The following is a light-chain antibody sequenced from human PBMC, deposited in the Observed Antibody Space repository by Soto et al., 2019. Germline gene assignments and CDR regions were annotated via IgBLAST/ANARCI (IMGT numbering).Light chain of an antibody. CDR1: QSISNW. J-gene: IGKJ1*01. CDR2: KAS. Sequence: DIQMTQSPSTLSASVGDRLTITCRASQSISNWLAWYQQKPGKAPKLLIYKASNLESGVPSRFSGSGSGTEFTLTISSLQSDDVATYYCQRYDSYPWTFGQGTKVELK. CDR3: QRYDSYPWT. V-gene: IGKV1-5*03.